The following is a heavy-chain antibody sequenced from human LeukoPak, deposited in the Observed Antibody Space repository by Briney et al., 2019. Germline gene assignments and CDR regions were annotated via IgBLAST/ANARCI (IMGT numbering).Heavy chain of an antibody. CDR3: ARDFNYYYYYYMNV. V-gene: IGHV3-11*04. CDR1: AFCLSDYY. Sequence: SHSLSCAASAFCLSDYYVRWMRQAPGQVMKWVSYVSSCRSTIYYADSVTGRFTISRDHATNSLYLQMNSLRAEDTAVYYCARDFNYYYYYYMNVWGKGTTVTVSS. CDR2: VSSCRSTI. J-gene: IGHJ6*03.